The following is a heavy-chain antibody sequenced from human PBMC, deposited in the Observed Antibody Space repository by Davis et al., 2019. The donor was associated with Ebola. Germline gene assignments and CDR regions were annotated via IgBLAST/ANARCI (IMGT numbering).Heavy chain of an antibody. CDR2: TYYRSKWYN. CDR1: GDSVFSNSAA. Sequence: SQTPSLTCAISGDSVFSNSAAWNWIRQSPSRGLEWLGRTYYRSKWYNDYAVSVKSRITINPDTSKNQFSLQLNSVTPEDTAVYYCARIQLWTYYFDYWGQGTLVTVSS. V-gene: IGHV6-1*01. CDR3: ARIQLWTYYFDY. J-gene: IGHJ4*02. D-gene: IGHD5-18*01.